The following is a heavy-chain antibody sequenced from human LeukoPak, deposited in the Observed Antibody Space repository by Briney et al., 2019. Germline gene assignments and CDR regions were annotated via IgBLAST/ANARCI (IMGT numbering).Heavy chain of an antibody. CDR1: GYTFTGYY. CDR3: ASFAVAGSFDY. D-gene: IGHD6-19*01. CDR2: INPNSGGT. J-gene: IGHJ4*02. Sequence: GASVNDSRKASGYTFTGYYMHWVRQAPGQGLEWMGWINPNSGGTNYAQKSQGRVTMTRDTSISTAYMELSRLRSDDTAVYYCASFAVAGSFDYSGQGTLVTVSS. V-gene: IGHV1-2*02.